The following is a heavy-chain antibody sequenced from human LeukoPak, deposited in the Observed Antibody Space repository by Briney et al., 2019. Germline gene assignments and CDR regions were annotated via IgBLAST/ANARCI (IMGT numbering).Heavy chain of an antibody. J-gene: IGHJ4*02. D-gene: IGHD2-15*01. V-gene: IGHV3-30-3*01. CDR3: ARDAAPLSRGGSNSYLFDY. CDR2: ISYDGSNK. Sequence: PGGSLRLSCAASGFTFRSYAMHWVRQAPGKGLEWVALISYDGSNKYYADSVKGRFTISRDNSKNTLYLQMNSLRAEDTAVYYCARDAAPLSRGGSNSYLFDYWGQGTLVTVSS. CDR1: GFTFRSYA.